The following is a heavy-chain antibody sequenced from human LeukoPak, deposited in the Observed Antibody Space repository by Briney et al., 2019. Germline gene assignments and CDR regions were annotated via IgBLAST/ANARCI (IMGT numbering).Heavy chain of an antibody. Sequence: SETLSLTCTVSGYSISSGYYWGWIRQPPGKGLEWIGSIYHSGSTYYNPSLKSRVTISVDTSKNQFSLKLSSVTAADTAVYYCARVRPDHYYDSSGYYRDAFDIWGQGTMVTVSS. D-gene: IGHD3-22*01. J-gene: IGHJ3*02. CDR1: GYSISSGYY. CDR3: ARVRPDHYYDSSGYYRDAFDI. CDR2: IYHSGST. V-gene: IGHV4-38-2*02.